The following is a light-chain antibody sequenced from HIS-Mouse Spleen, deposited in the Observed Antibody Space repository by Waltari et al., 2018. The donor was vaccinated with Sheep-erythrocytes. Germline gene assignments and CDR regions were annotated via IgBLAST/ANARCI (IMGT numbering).Light chain of an antibody. CDR1: QGISRW. CDR3: QQANTFPIT. Sequence: DIQMTQSTSSVSASVGDRVTITCRASQGISRWLAWYQQKPGKATKLLIYAASSLQSGVPSRFIGSGSGTDFTLSISSLQPEDCATYYCQQANTFPITFGHGTRLDIK. V-gene: IGKV1-12*01. CDR2: AAS. J-gene: IGKJ5*01.